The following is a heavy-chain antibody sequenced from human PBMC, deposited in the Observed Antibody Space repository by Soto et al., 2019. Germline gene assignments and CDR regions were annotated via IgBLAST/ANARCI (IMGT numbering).Heavy chain of an antibody. Sequence: EVQLVESGGGLVQPGGSLRLSCAASGFTFSSYSMNWVRQAPGKGLEWVSYISPSSSTIYYADSVNGRFTISRDNAKNSLYLQMNSLRDEDTAVYYCATESVDTAMEHRIGMDVWGQGTTVTVSS. V-gene: IGHV3-48*02. CDR3: ATESVDTAMEHRIGMDV. CDR2: ISPSSSTI. CDR1: GFTFSSYS. D-gene: IGHD5-18*01. J-gene: IGHJ6*02.